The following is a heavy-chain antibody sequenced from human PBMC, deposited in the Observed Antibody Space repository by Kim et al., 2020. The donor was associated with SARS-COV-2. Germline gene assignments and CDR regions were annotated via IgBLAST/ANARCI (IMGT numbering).Heavy chain of an antibody. CDR2: ISVYNGNT. J-gene: IGHJ4*02. V-gene: IGHV1-18*01. CDR1: GYTFTSYG. D-gene: IGHD6-13*01. CDR3: ARAGFYSSSWYAMY. Sequence: ASVKVSCKASGYTFTSYGISWVRQAPGQGLEWMGWISVYNGNTNYAQKLQGRVTMTTDTSTSTAYMELRSQRSDDTAVYYCARAGFYSSSWYAMYWGQGTLVTVSS.